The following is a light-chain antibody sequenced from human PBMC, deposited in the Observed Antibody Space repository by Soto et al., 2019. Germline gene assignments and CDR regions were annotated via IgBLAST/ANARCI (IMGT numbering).Light chain of an antibody. J-gene: IGKJ4*01. Sequence: AIQMTQSPSSLSASVGDRVTITCRASQDIRHDLGWYQQKPGKAPKLLIYAPSSLENGVPSRFSGSGSGTDFTLTISGLQSEDLATYYGLQDYNYPLIFGGGTKVEIK. CDR2: APS. CDR1: QDIRHD. V-gene: IGKV1-6*01. CDR3: LQDYNYPLI.